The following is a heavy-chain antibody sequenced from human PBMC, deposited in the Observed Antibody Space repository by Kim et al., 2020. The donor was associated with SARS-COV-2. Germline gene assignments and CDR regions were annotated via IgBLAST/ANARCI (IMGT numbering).Heavy chain of an antibody. J-gene: IGHJ4*02. V-gene: IGHV4-31*02. Sequence: NPSLKSRVTISVDTSKNQFSLKLSSVTAADTAVYYCARDTVGATKGAFDYWGQGTLVTVSS. D-gene: IGHD1-26*01. CDR3: ARDTVGATKGAFDY.